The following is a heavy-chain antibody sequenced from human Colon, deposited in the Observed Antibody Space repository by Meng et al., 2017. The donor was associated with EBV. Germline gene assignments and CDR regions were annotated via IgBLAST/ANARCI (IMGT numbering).Heavy chain of an antibody. J-gene: IGHJ4*02. V-gene: IGHV4-4*02. Sequence: QVQLQGSGPELVKPSGTLSLTCAVSAASVRSVTWGTWVRQPPGKGLEWIGEIYHGGSPNYNPSLESRVTISVDKSKNQFSLDLTSVTAADTAVYFCARVMRYQLLRFFDYWGQGILVTVSS. CDR2: IYHGGSP. CDR1: AASVRSVTW. CDR3: ARVMRYQLLRFFDY. D-gene: IGHD2-2*01.